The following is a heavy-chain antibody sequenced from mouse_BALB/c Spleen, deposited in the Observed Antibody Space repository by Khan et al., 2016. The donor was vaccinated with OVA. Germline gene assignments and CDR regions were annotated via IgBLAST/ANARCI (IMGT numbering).Heavy chain of an antibody. D-gene: IGHD1-1*01. CDR1: GYTFTSYW. CDR2: INPSTGYT. V-gene: IGHV1-7*01. Sequence: QVHVKQSGAELAKPGASVKMSCKASGYTFTSYWMHWVKQRPGQGLEWIGYINPSTGYTEYNQRFKDKATLTADKSSSPAYMQLSSLTSEESAVYYCANHGSSAAWLTYWGQGTLVTVSA. CDR3: ANHGSSAAWLTY. J-gene: IGHJ3*01.